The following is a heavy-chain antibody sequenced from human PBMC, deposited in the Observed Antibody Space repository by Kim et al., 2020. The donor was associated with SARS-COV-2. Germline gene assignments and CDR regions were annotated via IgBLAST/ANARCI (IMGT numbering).Heavy chain of an antibody. J-gene: IGHJ4*02. D-gene: IGHD2-2*01. CDR3: ARGANQIEVVQAAVDNYFDN. V-gene: IGHV4-34*01. CDR2: INHRGST. CDR1: GGSLSGSY. Sequence: SETLSLTCAVYGGSLSGSYWTWIRQPPGKGLEWIGEINHRGSTNYNPSLRSRVSMSIDTSKKQFSLKMRSVTAADTAVFYCARGANQIEVVQAAVDNYFDNWGQGTLVTVSS.